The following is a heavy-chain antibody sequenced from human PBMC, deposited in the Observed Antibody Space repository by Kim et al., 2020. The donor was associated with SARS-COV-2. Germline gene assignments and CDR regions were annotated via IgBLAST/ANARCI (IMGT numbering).Heavy chain of an antibody. Sequence: GGSLRLSCAASGFTFSTYAMRWVRQAPGKGLEWVSGISSIGVTTYYADSVKGRFTISSDNSKNTLFLQMNSLRAEDTALYYCAKEPGVIPVHCFDYWGQGTLVAVSS. CDR3: AKEPGVIPVHCFDY. J-gene: IGHJ4*02. V-gene: IGHV3-23*01. CDR2: ISSIGVTT. CDR1: GFTFSTYA. D-gene: IGHD3-10*01.